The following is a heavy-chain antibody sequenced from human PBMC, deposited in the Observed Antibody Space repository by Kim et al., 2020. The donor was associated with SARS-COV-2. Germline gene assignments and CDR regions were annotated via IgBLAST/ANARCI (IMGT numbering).Heavy chain of an antibody. V-gene: IGHV4-34*01. CDR3: ASHASIAVAGIS. Sequence: YHQSLKSRVTRSVDTSKNQFSLKLSSVAAADTAVYYCASHASIAVAGISWGQGTLVTVSS. J-gene: IGHJ5*02. D-gene: IGHD6-19*01.